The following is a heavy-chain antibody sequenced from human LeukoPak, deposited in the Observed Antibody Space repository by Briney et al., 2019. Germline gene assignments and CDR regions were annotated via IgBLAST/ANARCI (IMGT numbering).Heavy chain of an antibody. CDR3: ARGDWFDP. CDR1: GFSGHW. D-gene: IGHD3-10*01. J-gene: IGHJ5*02. CDR2: IKSDGSST. Sequence: GGSLRLSCAASGFSGHWMHWVRQAPGKGLVWVSRIKSDGSSTSYADSVKGRFTISRDNAKNTVCLQMNSLRVEDTAVYYCARGDWFDPWGQGTLVTVSS. V-gene: IGHV3-74*01.